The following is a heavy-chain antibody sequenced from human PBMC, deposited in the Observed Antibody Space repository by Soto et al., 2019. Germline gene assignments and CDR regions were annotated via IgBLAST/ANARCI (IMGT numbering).Heavy chain of an antibody. V-gene: IGHV4-59*01. CDR3: ARSTGNELDP. CDR1: SGSISSYF. Sequence: PSETLSLTCTVSSGSISSYFWSWIRQAPARGLEWIGYIYSSGITSYNPSLKSRVTISLDTSNNHFSLKLSTLTVADTAVYYCARSTGNELDPWGQGTLVTVSS. J-gene: IGHJ5*02. CDR2: IYSSGIT.